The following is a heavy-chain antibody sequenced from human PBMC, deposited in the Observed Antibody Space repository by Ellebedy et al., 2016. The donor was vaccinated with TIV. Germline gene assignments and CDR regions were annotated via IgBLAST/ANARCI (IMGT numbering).Heavy chain of an antibody. D-gene: IGHD5-18*01. CDR3: TRERGYNCDY. V-gene: IGHV3-72*01. CDR2: IRNKPNSDTT. J-gene: IGHJ4*02. Sequence: PGGSLRLSCAASGLTLSDHYMDWVRQAPGKGLEWVGRIRNKPNSDTTEYAASVKGRITISRDDSKNSLYLQMNSLRAEDTAVYYCTRERGYNCDYWGQGTLVTVSS. CDR1: GLTLSDHY.